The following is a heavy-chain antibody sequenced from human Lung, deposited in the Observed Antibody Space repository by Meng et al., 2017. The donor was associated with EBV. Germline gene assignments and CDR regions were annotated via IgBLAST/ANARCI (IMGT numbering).Heavy chain of an antibody. CDR3: ARVEVGITSGDY. Sequence: QSGVAGKKPGAAVNVSCKASCYTCTNYRIPWVRPAPGHGLEWMGWISSYNGNTNYAQTLKGRVTMTTDTSTSTAYMELGSLRSDDTAVYYCARVEVGITSGDYWGQGTLVTVSS. CDR1: CYTCTNYR. CDR2: ISSYNGNT. D-gene: IGHD1-26*01. V-gene: IGHV1-18*01. J-gene: IGHJ4*02.